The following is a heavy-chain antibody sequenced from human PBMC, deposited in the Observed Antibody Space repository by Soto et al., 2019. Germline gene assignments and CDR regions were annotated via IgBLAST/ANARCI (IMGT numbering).Heavy chain of an antibody. J-gene: IGHJ2*01. D-gene: IGHD3-16*01. CDR2: IKQDGSEK. Sequence: EVQLVESGGGLVQPGGSLRLSCAASGFTFSSYWMSWVRQAPGKGLEWVANIKQDGSEKYYVDSVKGRFTISRDNAKNSLYLQMNSLRAEDTAVYYCAREHSVWRTWYFELWGRGTLVTVSS. CDR1: GFTFSSYW. V-gene: IGHV3-7*01. CDR3: AREHSVWRTWYFEL.